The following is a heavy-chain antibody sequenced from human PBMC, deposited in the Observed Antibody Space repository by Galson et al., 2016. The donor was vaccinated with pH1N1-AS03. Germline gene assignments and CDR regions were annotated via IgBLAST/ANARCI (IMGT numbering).Heavy chain of an antibody. D-gene: IGHD1-1*01. CDR1: GFNFDKYT. V-gene: IGHV3-21*01. CDR3: AKVGGVFDWNDYNYMDV. J-gene: IGHJ6*03. Sequence: SLRLSCAASGFNFDKYTMTWVRQAPGKGLEWISSISSNSASTYYADSMKGRFTVSRDNAKNSLYLQMDSLRAEDTAVYYCAKVGGVFDWNDYNYMDVWGTGTTVTVAS. CDR2: ISSNSAST.